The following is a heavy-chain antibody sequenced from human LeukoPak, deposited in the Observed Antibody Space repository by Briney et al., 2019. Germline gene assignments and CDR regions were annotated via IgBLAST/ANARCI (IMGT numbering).Heavy chain of an antibody. V-gene: IGHV4-59*01. J-gene: IGHJ2*01. Sequence: SETLSLTCTVSGGSISSYYWSWIRHPPGKGLEWIGYIYYSGSTNYNPSLKSRVTISVDTSKNQFSLKLSSVTAADTAVYYCARDSSSWYPYWYFDLWGRGTLVTVSS. CDR1: GGSISSYY. CDR2: IYYSGST. D-gene: IGHD6-13*01. CDR3: ARDSSSWYPYWYFDL.